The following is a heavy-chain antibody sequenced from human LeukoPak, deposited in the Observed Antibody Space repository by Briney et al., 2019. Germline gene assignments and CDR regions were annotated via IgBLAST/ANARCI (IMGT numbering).Heavy chain of an antibody. CDR2: INHSGST. CDR3: AREGDDSSGAYPYFDY. J-gene: IGHJ4*02. D-gene: IGHD3-22*01. Sequence: SETLSLTCAVYGGSFSGYYWSWIRRPPGKGLEWIGEINHSGSTNYNPSLKSRVTISVDTSKNQFSLKLSSVTAADTAVYYCAREGDDSSGAYPYFDYWGQGTLVTVSS. V-gene: IGHV4-34*01. CDR1: GGSFSGYY.